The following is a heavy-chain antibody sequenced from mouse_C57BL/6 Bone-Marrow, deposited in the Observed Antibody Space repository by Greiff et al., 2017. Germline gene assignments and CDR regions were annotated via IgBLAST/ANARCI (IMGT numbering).Heavy chain of an antibody. CDR1: GYAFTNYL. CDR3: ARSKDWDSGFAY. CDR2: INPGSGGT. D-gene: IGHD4-1*01. Sequence: QVQLQQSGAELVRPGTSVKVSCKASGYAFTNYLIEWVKQRPGQGLEWIGVINPGSGGTNYNEKFKGKATLTADKSSSTAYMQLSSLTSEDSAVDFCARSKDWDSGFAYWGQGTLVTVSA. V-gene: IGHV1-54*01. J-gene: IGHJ3*01.